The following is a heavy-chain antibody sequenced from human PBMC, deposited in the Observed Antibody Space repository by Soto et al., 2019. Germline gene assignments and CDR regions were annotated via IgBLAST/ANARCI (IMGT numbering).Heavy chain of an antibody. D-gene: IGHD3-3*01. CDR2: INHSGST. V-gene: IGHV4-34*01. Sequence: SETLSLTFAVHGGSFSGYYWSWIRQPPGKGLEWIGEINHSGSTNYNPSLKSRVTISVDTSKNQFSLKLSSVTAADTAVYYCARVLARNYDFWSGYRTYYMDVWGKGTTVTVSS. CDR3: ARVLARNYDFWSGYRTYYMDV. J-gene: IGHJ6*03. CDR1: GGSFSGYY.